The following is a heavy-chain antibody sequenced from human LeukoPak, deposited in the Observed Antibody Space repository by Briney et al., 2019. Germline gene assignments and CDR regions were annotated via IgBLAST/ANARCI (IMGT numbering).Heavy chain of an antibody. Sequence: GASVKVSCKASGYTFTSYGISWVRQAPGQGLEWMGWISAYNGNTNYAQKLQGRVTMTTDTSTSTAYMELRGLRSDDTAVYYCARETTVNYYYYYMDVWGKGTTVTVSS. V-gene: IGHV1-18*01. CDR3: ARETTVNYYYYYMDV. J-gene: IGHJ6*03. CDR2: ISAYNGNT. D-gene: IGHD4-11*01. CDR1: GYTFTSYG.